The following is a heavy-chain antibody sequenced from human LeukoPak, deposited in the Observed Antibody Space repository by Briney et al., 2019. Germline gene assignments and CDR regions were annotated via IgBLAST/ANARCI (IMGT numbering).Heavy chain of an antibody. CDR1: GFTFSSYS. V-gene: IGHV3-48*02. Sequence: PGGSLRLSCAAPGFTFSSYSMNWVRQAPGKGLEWVSYISSSSSTIYYADSVRGRITLSRDNAKNSLYLQMNSLRDDDTAVYYCAREDYDSSGYYYAFDHWGQGILVTVSS. CDR2: ISSSSSTI. J-gene: IGHJ4*02. CDR3: AREDYDSSGYYYAFDH. D-gene: IGHD3-22*01.